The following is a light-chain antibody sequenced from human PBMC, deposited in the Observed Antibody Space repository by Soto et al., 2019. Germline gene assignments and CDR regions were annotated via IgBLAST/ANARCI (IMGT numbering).Light chain of an antibody. V-gene: IGLV1-44*01. CDR1: SSNIGSNT. CDR2: SDT. J-gene: IGLJ1*01. CDR3: AAWDDRLNGAL. Sequence: QSVLTQPPSASGTPGQRVTMSCSGGSSNIGSNTVSWYQHLPGTAPQLLIYSDTQRASGVADRFSSSKSGTSASLAISGLQSDDEADYYCAAWDDRLNGALFGTGTQLTVL.